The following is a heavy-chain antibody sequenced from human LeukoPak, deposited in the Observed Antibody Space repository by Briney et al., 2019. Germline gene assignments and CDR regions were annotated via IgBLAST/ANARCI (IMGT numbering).Heavy chain of an antibody. CDR3: ARGGIVVVPAALDAFDI. V-gene: IGHV4-31*03. CDR1: GGSISSGGYY. Sequence: SETLSLTCTVSGGSISSGGYYWSWIRQHPGKGLEWIGYIYYSGSTYYNPSLKSRVTISVDTSKNQFSLKLSSVTAADTAVYHCARGGIVVVPAALDAFDIWGQGTMVTVSS. D-gene: IGHD2-2*01. CDR2: IYYSGST. J-gene: IGHJ3*02.